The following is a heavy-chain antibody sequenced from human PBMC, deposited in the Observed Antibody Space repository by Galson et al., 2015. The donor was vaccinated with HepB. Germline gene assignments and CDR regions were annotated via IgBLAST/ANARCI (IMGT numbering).Heavy chain of an antibody. V-gene: IGHV1-18*04. CDR2: ISAYNGNT. CDR1: GYTFTSYG. CDR3: ARGLFSRRGDPLFAY. Sequence: SVKVSCKASGYTFTSYGISWVRQAPGQGLEWMGWISAYNGNTNYAQKLQGRVTMTTDTSTSTAYMELRSLRSDDTAVYYCARGLFSRRGDPLFAYWGQGTLVNVSS. J-gene: IGHJ4*02. D-gene: IGHD3-10*01.